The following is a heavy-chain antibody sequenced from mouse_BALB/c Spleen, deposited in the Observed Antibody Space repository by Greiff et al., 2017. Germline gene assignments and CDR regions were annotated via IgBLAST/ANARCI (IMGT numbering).Heavy chain of an antibody. CDR1: GFTFTDYY. Sequence: EVQLVESGGGLVQPGGSLRLSCATSGFTFTDYYMSWVRQPPGKALEWLGFIRNKANGYTTEYSASVKGRFTISRDNSQSILYLQMNTLRAEDSATYYCARELGRTYYYAMDYWGQGTSVTVSS. V-gene: IGHV7-3*02. CDR3: ARELGRTYYYAMDY. J-gene: IGHJ4*01. CDR2: IRNKANGYTT. D-gene: IGHD4-1*01.